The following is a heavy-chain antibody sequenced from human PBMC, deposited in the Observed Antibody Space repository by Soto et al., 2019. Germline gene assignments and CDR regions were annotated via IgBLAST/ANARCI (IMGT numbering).Heavy chain of an antibody. CDR2: ISSSGTST. D-gene: IGHD3-3*01. J-gene: IGHJ4*02. V-gene: IGHV3-23*01. CDR1: GFSFSSYA. CDR3: AKESERANYDFWSGYSFDS. Sequence: EVHLLESGGGLVQPGGSLRLSCAASGFSFSSYAMSWVRQAPGKGLEWVSAISSSGTSTFYADSVRGRFTISRDTSRKTLNLEMNTLRAEDTAFYYCAKESERANYDFWSGYSFDSWGQGTLVTVAS.